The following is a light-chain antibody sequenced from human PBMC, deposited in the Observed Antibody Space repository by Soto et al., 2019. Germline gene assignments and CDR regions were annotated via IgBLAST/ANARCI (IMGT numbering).Light chain of an antibody. V-gene: IGKV3-20*01. CDR1: QSVSSGY. CDR3: QQYGSSLRA. J-gene: IGKJ4*01. Sequence: EIVLTQSKGTLSFSPGERATLSCRASQSVSSGYLAWYQQKPGQAPRLLIYGASTRATGIPDRFSGSGSGTDFTLTISRLEPEDFAVYYCQQYGSSLRAFGGGTKVDI. CDR2: GAS.